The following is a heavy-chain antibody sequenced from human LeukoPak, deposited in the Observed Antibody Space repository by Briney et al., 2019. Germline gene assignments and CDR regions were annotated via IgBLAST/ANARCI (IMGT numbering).Heavy chain of an antibody. J-gene: IGHJ4*02. V-gene: IGHV4-59*01. Sequence: PSETLSLTCTVSGGSISSYYWSWIRQPPGKGLEWSGYIYYSGSTNYNPSLKSRVTISVDTSKNQFSLKLSSVTAADTAVYYCAGARISAMVPNFDYWGQGTLVTVSS. D-gene: IGHD5-18*01. CDR1: GGSISSYY. CDR3: AGARISAMVPNFDY. CDR2: IYYSGST.